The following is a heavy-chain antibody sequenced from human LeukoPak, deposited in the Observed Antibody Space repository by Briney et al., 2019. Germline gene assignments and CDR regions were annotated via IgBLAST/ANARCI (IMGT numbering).Heavy chain of an antibody. Sequence: PGGSLRLSCAASGFTFSGYAMSWVRQAPGKGLEWVSAISGSGGSTYYAGSVKGRFTISRDNSKNTLYLQMNSLRAEDTAVYYCAKAMRDIVVVPAATTLDYWGQGTLVTVSS. J-gene: IGHJ4*02. D-gene: IGHD2-2*01. V-gene: IGHV3-23*01. CDR1: GFTFSGYA. CDR3: AKAMRDIVVVPAATTLDY. CDR2: ISGSGGST.